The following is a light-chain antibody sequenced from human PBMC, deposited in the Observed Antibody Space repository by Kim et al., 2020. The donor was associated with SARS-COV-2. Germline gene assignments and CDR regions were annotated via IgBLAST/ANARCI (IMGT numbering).Light chain of an antibody. J-gene: IGLJ2*01. CDR3: QSYDRSLSGSI. Sequence: QSVLTQPPSVSGAPGQRVTISCTGSSSNIGAHYDVHWYQQLPGTAPKLLIYGNNNRPSGVPDWFSGSKSGTSASLAITGLQAEDEADYYCQSYDRSLSGSIFGGGTQLTVL. CDR1: SSNIGAHYD. CDR2: GNN. V-gene: IGLV1-40*01.